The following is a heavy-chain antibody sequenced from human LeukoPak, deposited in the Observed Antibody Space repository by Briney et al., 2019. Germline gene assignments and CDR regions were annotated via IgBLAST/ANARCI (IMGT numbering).Heavy chain of an antibody. J-gene: IGHJ4*02. V-gene: IGHV3-7*01. CDR2: IRQDGGAK. D-gene: IGHD6-13*01. Sequence: GGSLRLSCTASGFIFNDFWMSWVRQAPGEGLEWVANIRQDGGAKNYVDSVKGRFTISRDNAKKSLYPQMNSLRAEDTAVYYCAPPPIAATGNWGQGTLVTVSS. CDR3: APPPIAATGN. CDR1: GFIFNDFW.